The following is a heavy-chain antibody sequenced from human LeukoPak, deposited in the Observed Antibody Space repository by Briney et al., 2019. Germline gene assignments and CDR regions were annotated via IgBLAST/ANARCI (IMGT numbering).Heavy chain of an antibody. V-gene: IGHV3-7*03. CDR1: GFTFSNYA. J-gene: IGHJ6*02. D-gene: IGHD3-16*01. CDR3: ARGGGLDV. CDR2: INHNGNVN. Sequence: GGSLRLSCAASGFTFSNYAMNWARQAPGKGLEWVASINHNGNVNYYVDSVKGRFTISRDNAKNSLYLRMSNLRAEDTAVYFCARGGGLDVWGQGATVTVSS.